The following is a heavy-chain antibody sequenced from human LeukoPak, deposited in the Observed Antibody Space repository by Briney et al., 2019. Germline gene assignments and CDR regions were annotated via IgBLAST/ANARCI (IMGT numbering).Heavy chain of an antibody. CDR3: ARGAGILWFGEIRSYYMDV. CDR1: GGTFSSYA. V-gene: IGHV1-69*13. D-gene: IGHD3-10*01. CDR2: IFPIFGTA. J-gene: IGHJ6*03. Sequence: ASVKVSCKASGGTFSSYAISWVRQAPGQGLEWMGGIFPIFGTANYAQKFQGRVTITADESTSTAYMELSSLRSEDTAVYYCARGAGILWFGEIRSYYMDVWGKGTTVTISS.